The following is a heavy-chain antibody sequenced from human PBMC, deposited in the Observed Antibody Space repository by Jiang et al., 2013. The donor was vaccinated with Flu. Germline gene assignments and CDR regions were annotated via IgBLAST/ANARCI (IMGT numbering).Heavy chain of an antibody. CDR3: AAESSVAGNEGGMDV. D-gene: IGHD6-19*01. CDR1: GFTFTSSA. J-gene: IGHJ6*02. Sequence: SCKASGFTFTSSAVQWVRQARGQRLEWIGWIVVGSGNTNYAQKFQERVTITRDMSTSTAYMELSSLRSEDTAVYYCAAESSVAGNEGGMDVWGQGTTVTVSS. V-gene: IGHV1-58*01. CDR2: IVVGSGNT.